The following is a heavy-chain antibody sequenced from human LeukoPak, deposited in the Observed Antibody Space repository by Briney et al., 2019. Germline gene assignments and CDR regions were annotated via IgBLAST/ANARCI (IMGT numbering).Heavy chain of an antibody. V-gene: IGHV3-21*01. D-gene: IGHD3-16*02. J-gene: IGHJ4*02. Sequence: GDSLRLSCAASGFTFSSYSMNWVRQAPGKGLEWVSSITGSSIYIHYADSVKGRFTISRDNAKNSLYLQMNSLRAEDTAVYYCARGFADFVWGSYPSSYWGQGILVTVSS. CDR3: ARGFADFVWGSYPSSY. CDR2: ITGSSIYI. CDR1: GFTFSSYS.